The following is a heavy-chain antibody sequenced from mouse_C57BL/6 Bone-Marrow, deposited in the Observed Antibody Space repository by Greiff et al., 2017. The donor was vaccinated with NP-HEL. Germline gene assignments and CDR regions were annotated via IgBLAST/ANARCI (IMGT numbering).Heavy chain of an antibody. CDR3: ARGARGY. V-gene: IGHV1-26*01. CDR2: INPNNGGT. CDR1: GYTFTDYY. D-gene: IGHD6-1*01. J-gene: IGHJ2*01. Sequence: VQLQQSGPELVKPGASVKISCKASGYTFTDYYMNWVKQSHGKSLEWIGDINPNNGGTSYNQKFKGTATLTVDKSSSTAYMEHRSLTSEDSAVYYCARGARGYWGQGTTLTVSS.